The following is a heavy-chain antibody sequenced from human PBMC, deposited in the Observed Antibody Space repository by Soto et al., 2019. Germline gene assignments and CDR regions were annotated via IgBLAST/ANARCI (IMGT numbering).Heavy chain of an antibody. CDR1: GGSISSSSYY. D-gene: IGHD6-19*01. CDR2: IYYSGST. V-gene: IGHV4-39*02. Sequence: SETLSLTCTVSGGSISSSSYYWGWIRHPPGKGLEWIGSIYYSGSTYYNPSLKSRVTISVDTSKNQFSLKLSSVTAADTAVYYCAREAGTAEYFQHWGQGTLVTVSS. J-gene: IGHJ1*01. CDR3: AREAGTAEYFQH.